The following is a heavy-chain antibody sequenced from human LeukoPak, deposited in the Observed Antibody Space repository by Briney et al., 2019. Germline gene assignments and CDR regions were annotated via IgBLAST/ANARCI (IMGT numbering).Heavy chain of an antibody. J-gene: IGHJ4*02. V-gene: IGHV4-59*08. Sequence: SETLSLTCTVSGGSISSFYWSWIRQPPGKGLEWIGYIYYSGSTKYNPSLNSRVTISVDTTKNQFSLKLSSVTAADTAVYYCASGSYYFDYWGQGTLVTVSS. CDR2: IYYSGST. CDR1: GGSISSFY. D-gene: IGHD1-26*01. CDR3: ASGSYYFDY.